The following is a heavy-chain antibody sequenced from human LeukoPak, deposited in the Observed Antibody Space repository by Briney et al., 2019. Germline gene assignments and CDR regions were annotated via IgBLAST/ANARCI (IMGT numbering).Heavy chain of an antibody. CDR1: GFIFRGYG. CDR3: AKEGGVGGLDY. V-gene: IGHV3-30*02. CDR2: VRFGGSGK. J-gene: IGHJ4*02. D-gene: IGHD3-16*01. Sequence: PGGSLRLSCTASGFIFRGYGMHWVRPAPGKGLGWVAFVRFGGSGKYYADSVKGRFIISRDDSENTLYLQLNSLRVEDTGLYYCAKEGGVGGLDYWGQGTLVTVSA.